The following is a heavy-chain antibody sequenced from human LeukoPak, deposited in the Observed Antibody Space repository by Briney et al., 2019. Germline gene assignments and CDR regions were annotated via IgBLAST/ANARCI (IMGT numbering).Heavy chain of an antibody. CDR2: IFYDGRNE. D-gene: IGHD3-22*01. J-gene: IGHJ4*02. Sequence: GRSLRLSCAASGLSFNNYAMHWVRQAPGRGLEWVALIFYDGRNENYADSVKGRFTISRDNSKNTLYLQINSLRTEDTAVYFCVRDFTSGYRPRLDYWGQGTLVTVSS. CDR1: GLSFNNYA. CDR3: VRDFTSGYRPRLDY. V-gene: IGHV3-30*01.